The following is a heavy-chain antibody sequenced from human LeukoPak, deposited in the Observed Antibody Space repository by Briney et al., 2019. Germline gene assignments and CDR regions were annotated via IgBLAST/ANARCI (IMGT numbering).Heavy chain of an antibody. CDR1: GYSENFYG. V-gene: IGHV1-18*01. CDR2: ISAQHGQT. CDR3: ARDLSDVLRYFDWLGGPIAAFDY. D-gene: IGHD3-9*01. Sequence: ASVKVSCKPSGYSENFYGITWVRQVAGQGLEWMGWISAQHGQTEYAPNSQDRVTMTTDTYTNTAYMELRSLRSDDTAVYYCARDLSDVLRYFDWLGGPIAAFDYWGQGTLVTVSS. J-gene: IGHJ4*02.